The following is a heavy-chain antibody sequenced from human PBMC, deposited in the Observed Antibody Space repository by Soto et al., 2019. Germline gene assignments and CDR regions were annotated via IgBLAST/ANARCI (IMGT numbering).Heavy chain of an antibody. CDR3: VKKEGTNTWGRAIEY. D-gene: IGHD2-8*01. Sequence: PGGSLRLSCAAYGFTFSTYGMHWVRQAPGKGLEWVAVISSDGKIKYFADSVRDRFTISRDNSANTPYLQMNSLRAEDTAIYYCVKKEGTNTWGRAIEYWGQGTLVTVSS. CDR2: ISSDGKIK. J-gene: IGHJ4*02. V-gene: IGHV3-30*18. CDR1: GFTFSTYG.